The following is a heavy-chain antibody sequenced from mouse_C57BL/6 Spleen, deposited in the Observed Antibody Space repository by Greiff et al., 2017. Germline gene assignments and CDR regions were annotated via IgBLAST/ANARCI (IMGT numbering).Heavy chain of an antibody. CDR1: GYTFTNYW. Sequence: VQLQQSGAGLVRPGTSLKMSCKASGYTFTNYWICLATQTPGHGLEWIGDIDPGGGYTNYNEKLKGKATLTVDKSSSTAYMQLSRLTSEESAMYDCARGGGGERTYYAMDGWGQGTSVTDSS. CDR3: ARGGGGERTYYAMDG. D-gene: IGHD2-13*01. J-gene: IGHJ4*01. CDR2: IDPGGGYT. V-gene: IGHV1-63*01.